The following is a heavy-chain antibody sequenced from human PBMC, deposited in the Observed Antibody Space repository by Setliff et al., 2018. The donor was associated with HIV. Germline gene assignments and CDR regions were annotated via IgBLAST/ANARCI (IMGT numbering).Heavy chain of an antibody. Sequence: GGSLRLSCAASGFTFSRYWMHLVRQAPGKGLEWVAVISYDGSNKYYADSVKGRFTISRDNSKNTLYLQMNSLRTEDTAVYYCARAILLEWLFNGFDIWGQGTMVTVS. CDR1: GFTFSRYW. CDR3: ARAILLEWLFNGFDI. V-gene: IGHV3-30*03. D-gene: IGHD3-3*01. J-gene: IGHJ3*02. CDR2: ISYDGSNK.